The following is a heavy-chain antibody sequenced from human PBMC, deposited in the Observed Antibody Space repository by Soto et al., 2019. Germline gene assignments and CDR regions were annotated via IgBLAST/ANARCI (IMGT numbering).Heavy chain of an antibody. CDR2: INQDGSEK. CDR3: ERDGSTSWYSDDDRGMDV. CDR1: GFTFRTYW. J-gene: IGHJ6*02. Sequence: EVQLVESGGGLVQPGGSLRLSCGASGFTFRTYWLSWVRQAPGKGLEWVANINQDGSEKNYVDSVKGRFTISRDNAKNSLYIQMSNLSAENTAHYYCERDGSTSWYSDDDRGMDVWGQGTTVTVSS. D-gene: IGHD6-13*01. V-gene: IGHV3-7*05.